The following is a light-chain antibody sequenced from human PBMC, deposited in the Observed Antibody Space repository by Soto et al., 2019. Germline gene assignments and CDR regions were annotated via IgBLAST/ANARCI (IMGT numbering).Light chain of an antibody. CDR1: SSNIGAGSD. V-gene: IGLV1-40*01. Sequence: QPVLTQPPSVSGAPGQRVTISCTGSSSNIGAGSDVHWYQHLPGTAPKLLIYGNTNRPSGVPDRFSASKSGTSASLAITGLQAEDEADYYCQSYDTSLTTSAVFGGGTKLTVL. CDR3: QSYDTSLTTSAV. J-gene: IGLJ3*02. CDR2: GNT.